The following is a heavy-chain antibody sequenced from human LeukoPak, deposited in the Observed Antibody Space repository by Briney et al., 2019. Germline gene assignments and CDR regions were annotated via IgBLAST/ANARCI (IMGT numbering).Heavy chain of an antibody. CDR3: ARDAGATPLSRNTY. J-gene: IGHJ4*02. CDR1: GFTFSSYA. V-gene: IGHV3-23*01. CDR2: ISGSGDAT. Sequence: QSGGSLRLSCAASGFTFSSYAMNWVRQAPGKGLEWVSAISGSGDATYYTDSVKGQFTISRDNSKNTPCMQMNSLRAEDTAVYYCARDAGATPLSRNTYWGQGTLVTVSS. D-gene: IGHD1-26*01.